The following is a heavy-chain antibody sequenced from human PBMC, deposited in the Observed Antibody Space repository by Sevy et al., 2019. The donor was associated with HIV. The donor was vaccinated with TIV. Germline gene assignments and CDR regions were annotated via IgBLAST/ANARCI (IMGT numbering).Heavy chain of an antibody. CDR3: AGHLEARSARPMFDY. J-gene: IGHJ4*02. CDR2: IYSRGNT. CDR1: GCSINNYY. Sequence: SETLSLTCTVSGCSINNYYWSWIRQPPGKGLEWVGYIYSRGNTKYNSSLESRVTISVDSAKNSFSLKLRSVTAADTAVYYCAGHLEARSARPMFDYWGQGTLVTVSS. V-gene: IGHV4-59*08. D-gene: IGHD2-15*01.